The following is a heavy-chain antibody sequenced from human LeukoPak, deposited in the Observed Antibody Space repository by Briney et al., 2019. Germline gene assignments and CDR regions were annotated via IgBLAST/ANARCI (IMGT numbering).Heavy chain of an antibody. J-gene: IGHJ4*02. Sequence: ASVKLSCKASGYTFTGYYMHWVRQAPGQGLEWMGWINPNSGGTNYAQKFQGRVTMTRDTSISTAYMELSRLRSDDTAVYYCARGPMIVVVKASEPLDYWGQGTLVTVSS. V-gene: IGHV1-2*02. CDR1: GYTFTGYY. D-gene: IGHD3-22*01. CDR3: ARGPMIVVVKASEPLDY. CDR2: INPNSGGT.